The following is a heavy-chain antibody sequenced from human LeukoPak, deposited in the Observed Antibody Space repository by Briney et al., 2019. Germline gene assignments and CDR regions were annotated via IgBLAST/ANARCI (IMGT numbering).Heavy chain of an antibody. J-gene: IGHJ4*02. V-gene: IGHV3-48*03. Sequence: GGSLRLSCAASGFTFSSYDINWVRRPPGKGLEWISYISSNGGDIYYADSVKGRFTISRDNARNSLYLQMNSLRDEDTAVYYCARGTTFYYDTVWYSHPRTFDYWGQGALVTVSS. CDR1: GFTFSSYD. CDR3: ARGTTFYYDTVWYSHPRTFDY. D-gene: IGHD3-22*01. CDR2: ISSNGGDI.